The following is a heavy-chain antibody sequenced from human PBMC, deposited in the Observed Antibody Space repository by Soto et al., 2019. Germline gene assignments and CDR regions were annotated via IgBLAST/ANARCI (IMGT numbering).Heavy chain of an antibody. Sequence: GASVKVSCKASGFTFTISAVQWVRQARGQRLEWIGWIVVGSGNTNYAQKFQERVTITRDMSTSTAYMELSSLRSEDTAVYYCAADLLVDDAFDIWGQGTMVTVSS. CDR3: AADLLVDDAFDI. V-gene: IGHV1-58*01. CDR1: GFTFTISA. J-gene: IGHJ3*02. CDR2: IVVGSGNT.